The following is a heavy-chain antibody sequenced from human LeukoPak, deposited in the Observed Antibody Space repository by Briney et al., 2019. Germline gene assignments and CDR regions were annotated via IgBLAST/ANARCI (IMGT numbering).Heavy chain of an antibody. J-gene: IGHJ4*02. Sequence: GESLKISCKASGYSFTSYWIGWVRQMSGKGLEWMGIMYPGGSDTRYSPSLQGQVTISADKSISTAYLQWSSLKASDTAIYYCARGVRSGADSYFDYWGQGTLVTVSS. CDR3: ARGVRSGADSYFDY. V-gene: IGHV5-51*01. CDR2: MYPGGSDT. CDR1: GYSFTSYW. D-gene: IGHD2-15*01.